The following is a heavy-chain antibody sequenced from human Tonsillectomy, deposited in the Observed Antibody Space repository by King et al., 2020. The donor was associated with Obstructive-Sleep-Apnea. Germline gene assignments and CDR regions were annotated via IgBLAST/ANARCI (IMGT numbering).Heavy chain of an antibody. D-gene: IGHD3-10*01. Sequence: VQLVESGAEVKKPGASVKVSCKASGYTFTGYYMHWVRQAPGQGLEGMGWINPNSGGTNYAQKFQGRVSMTRDTSISTAYMELSRLRSDDTAMYYCAGDQISDSSGSWSYIDYWGQGTLVTVPS. J-gene: IGHJ4*02. CDR2: INPNSGGT. CDR3: AGDQISDSSGSWSYIDY. V-gene: IGHV1-2*02. CDR1: GYTFTGYY.